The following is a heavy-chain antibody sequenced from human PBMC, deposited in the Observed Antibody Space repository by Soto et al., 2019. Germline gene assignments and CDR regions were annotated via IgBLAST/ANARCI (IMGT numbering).Heavy chain of an antibody. CDR2: FDPEDGET. CDR1: GYTLTELS. V-gene: IGHV1-24*01. D-gene: IGHD6-19*01. J-gene: IGHJ2*01. Sequence: QVQLVQSGAEVKKPGASVKVSCKVSGYTLTELSMHWLRQAPGKGLVWMGGFDPEDGETVYAQKFQGRVTMTEDTSTDTDYMELSSLRSELTVVYYCAKRFAVAGKGEGWSFDLWGRGTLVTVSS. CDR3: AKRFAVAGKGEGWSFDL.